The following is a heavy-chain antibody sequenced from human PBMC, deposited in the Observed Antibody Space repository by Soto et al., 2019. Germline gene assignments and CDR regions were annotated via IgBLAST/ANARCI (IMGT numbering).Heavy chain of an antibody. J-gene: IGHJ4*02. CDR1: GYTFTRNA. D-gene: IGHD4-17*01. CDR2: IGAYNGNT. CDR3: ARDLHGDPYY. V-gene: IGHV1-18*01. Sequence: ASVKVSCKASGYTFTRNAIHWVRQAPGQRLEWIGKIGAYNGNTNYAQKLQGRVTMTTDTSTSTAYMELRSLRSDDTAVYYCARDLHGDPYYWGQGTLVTVSS.